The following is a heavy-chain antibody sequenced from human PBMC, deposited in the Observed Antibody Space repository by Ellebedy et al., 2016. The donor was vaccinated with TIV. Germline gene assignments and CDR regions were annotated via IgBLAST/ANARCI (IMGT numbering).Heavy chain of an antibody. V-gene: IGHV4-4*02. CDR2: IYHSGST. J-gene: IGHJ6*02. Sequence: SETLSLXXAVSDGSISSSNWWSWVRQPPGKGLEWIGEIYHSGSTNYNPSLKSRVTISVDKSKNQFSLKLSSVTAADTAVYYCARDDVVVVTAIRDYYYYYGMDVWGQGTTVTVSS. CDR3: ARDDVVVVTAIRDYYYYYGMDV. CDR1: DGSISSSNW. D-gene: IGHD2-21*02.